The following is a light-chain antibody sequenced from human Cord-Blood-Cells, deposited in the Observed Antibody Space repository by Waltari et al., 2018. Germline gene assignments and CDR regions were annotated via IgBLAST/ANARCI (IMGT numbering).Light chain of an antibody. CDR2: AAS. CDR3: QQSYNTPYS. Sequence: DIQLTQSPSSLSASVGDSVTITCRASQSISSYLNWYQRQPGKAPKLLIYAASSLQSGVPSRCSGSGSGTDFTLTISRLQPEDFATYYCQQSYNTPYSFGQGTKLEIK. CDR1: QSISSY. V-gene: IGKV1-39*01. J-gene: IGKJ2*03.